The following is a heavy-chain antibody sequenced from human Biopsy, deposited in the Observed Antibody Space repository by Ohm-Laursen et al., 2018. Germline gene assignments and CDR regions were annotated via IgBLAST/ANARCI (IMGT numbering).Heavy chain of an antibody. J-gene: IGHJ4*02. Sequence: GTLSLTCTVPGGSISGYHWSWIRKSPGKGLEWLAYISYTGGITSNPSLNGRATMSLGTSKNQFSLRLIYVTAADTAVYYCARMPHFDYWGQGILVTVSS. D-gene: IGHD2-2*01. CDR3: ARMPHFDY. CDR2: ISYTGGI. V-gene: IGHV4-59*01. CDR1: GGSISGYH.